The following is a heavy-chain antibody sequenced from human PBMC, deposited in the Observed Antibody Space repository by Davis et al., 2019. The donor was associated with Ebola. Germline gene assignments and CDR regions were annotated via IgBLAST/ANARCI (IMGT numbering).Heavy chain of an antibody. CDR2: INPSGDRT. J-gene: IGHJ4*02. D-gene: IGHD7-27*01. CDR1: GYTFTSYY. Sequence: ASVKVSCKASGYTFTSYYMHWVRQAPGQGLDWMALINPSGDRTLYAQKFQGRVTVTRDTSTNTVYMELSSLTSEDTDVDYWGRGRGGTGGGDYWGQGTLVTVSS. V-gene: IGHV1-46*01. CDR3: GRGRGGTGGGDY.